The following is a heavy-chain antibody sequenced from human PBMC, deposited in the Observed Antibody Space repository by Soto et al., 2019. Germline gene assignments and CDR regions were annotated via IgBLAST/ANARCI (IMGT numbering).Heavy chain of an antibody. CDR3: ARARSSWYSYFDY. J-gene: IGHJ4*01. D-gene: IGHD6-13*01. CDR1: GFTVSTKY. CDR2: ISYDGSNK. V-gene: IGHV3-30-3*01. Sequence: GGSLRLSCAASGFTVSTKYMSWVRQAPGKGLEWVAVISYDGSNKYYADSVKGRFTISRDNSKNTLYLQMNSLRAEDTAVYYCARARSSWYSYFDYWGQGTLVTVSS.